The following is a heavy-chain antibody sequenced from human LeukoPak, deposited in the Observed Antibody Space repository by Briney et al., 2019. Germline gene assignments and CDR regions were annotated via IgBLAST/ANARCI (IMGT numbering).Heavy chain of an antibody. Sequence: SETLSLTCTVSGGSISSYYWSWIRQPPGKGLEWIGYIYYSGSTNYNPSLKSRVTISVDTSRNQFSLKLSSVTAADTAVYYCARVGPRGAVAGRGPDWYFDLWGRGTLVTVSS. D-gene: IGHD6-19*01. V-gene: IGHV4-59*01. J-gene: IGHJ2*01. CDR3: ARVGPRGAVAGRGPDWYFDL. CDR1: GGSISSYY. CDR2: IYYSGST.